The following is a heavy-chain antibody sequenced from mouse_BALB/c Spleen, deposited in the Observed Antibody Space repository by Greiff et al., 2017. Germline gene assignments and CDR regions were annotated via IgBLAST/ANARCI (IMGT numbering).Heavy chain of an antibody. V-gene: IGHV1-5*01. J-gene: IGHJ2*01. D-gene: IGHD2-1*01. CDR2: IYPGNSDT. CDR1: GYTFTSYW. Sequence: EVQLQQSGTVLARPGASVKMSCKASGYTFTSYWMHWVKQRPGQGLEWIGAIYPGNSDTSYNQKFKGKAKLTAVTSTSTAYMELSSLTNEDSAVYYCTREDYGNYYFDYWGQGTTLTVSS. CDR3: TREDYGNYYFDY.